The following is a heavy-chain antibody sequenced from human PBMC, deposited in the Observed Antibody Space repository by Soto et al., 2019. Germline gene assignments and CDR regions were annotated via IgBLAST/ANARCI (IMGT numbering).Heavy chain of an antibody. Sequence: QSGGSLRLSCAASGFTFSSYGMHWVRQTPDKGLEWVAVITYDGANGYYADSVRGRFAISRDNSKSTLFLQMNSLRPEDTAVYYCARAFSGSYPNFDYWGQGTLVTVSS. CDR2: ITYDGANG. J-gene: IGHJ4*02. CDR3: ARAFSGSYPNFDY. V-gene: IGHV3-30*03. D-gene: IGHD1-26*01. CDR1: GFTFSSYG.